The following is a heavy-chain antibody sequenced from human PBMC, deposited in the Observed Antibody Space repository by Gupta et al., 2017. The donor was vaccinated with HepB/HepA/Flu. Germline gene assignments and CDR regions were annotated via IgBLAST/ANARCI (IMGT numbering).Heavy chain of an antibody. CDR1: GFTFDDYG. D-gene: IGHD1-26*01. J-gene: IGHJ4*02. CDR2: INWNGRST. V-gene: IGHV3-20*04. Sequence: EVQLVESGGGVVRPGGSLRLSCAASGFTFDDYGMSWVRQTSGKGLEWVSSINWNGRSTGYADSVKGRFTISRDNAENSLDLQMNSLRVEDTALYYCARAGGSSSWEYHFAYWGQGTLVTVSA. CDR3: ARAGGSSSWEYHFAY.